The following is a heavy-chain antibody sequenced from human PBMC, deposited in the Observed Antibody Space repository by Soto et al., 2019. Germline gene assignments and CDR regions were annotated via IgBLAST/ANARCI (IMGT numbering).Heavy chain of an antibody. CDR1: GFTFSSYS. CDR2: ISSSSSTI. J-gene: IGHJ6*02. V-gene: IGHV3-48*02. Sequence: LRLSCAASGFTFSSYSMNWVRQAPGKGLEWVSYISSSSSTIYYADSVKGRFTISRDNAKNSLYLQMNSLRDEDTAVYYCAREGNDFWSGYSYYYDGMDVWGQGTLVTVSS. D-gene: IGHD3-3*01. CDR3: AREGNDFWSGYSYYYDGMDV.